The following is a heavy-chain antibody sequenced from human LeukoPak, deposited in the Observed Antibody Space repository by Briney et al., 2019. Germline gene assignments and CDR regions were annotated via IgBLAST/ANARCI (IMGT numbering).Heavy chain of an antibody. CDR1: GFTFSGYW. V-gene: IGHV3-74*01. CDR2: ISTDGSSN. J-gene: IGHJ4*02. D-gene: IGHD6-19*01. CDR3: ARGRLTSSWYYFDY. Sequence: GGSLRLSCAASGFTFSGYWMHWVRQAPGKGLVWVSRISTDGSSNTYADSVKGRFTISRDNAKNTLYLQMNSLRSEDTAVYYCARGRLTSSWYYFDYWGQGTLVTVSS.